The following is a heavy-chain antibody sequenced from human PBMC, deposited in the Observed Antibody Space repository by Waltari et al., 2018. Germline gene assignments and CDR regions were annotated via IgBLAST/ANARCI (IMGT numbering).Heavy chain of an antibody. Sequence: QVQLAQSGAEVKSPGSSVTISCKASGLSIRGYTSSWVRQAPGQVLEWMGGFIPLSWSQIYTQKFQGRLTITADGSTRTTVMELTNLRYEDTAVYFCARGYRYDSSKRFYLDYWGQGTPVIVSS. CDR2: FIPLSWSQ. CDR1: GLSIRGYT. J-gene: IGHJ4*02. V-gene: IGHV1-69*12. CDR3: ARGYRYDSSKRFYLDY. D-gene: IGHD3-16*02.